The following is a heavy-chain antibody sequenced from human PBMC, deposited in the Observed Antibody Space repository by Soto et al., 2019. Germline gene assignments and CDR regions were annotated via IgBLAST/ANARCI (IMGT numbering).Heavy chain of an antibody. CDR1: GFTFSSYA. Sequence: GGSLRLSCAASGFTFSSYAMSWVRQAPGKGLEWVSAISGSGGSTYYADSVKGRFTISRDNSKNTLYLQMNSLRAEDTAVYYCAALTKVTTWFDYWGQGTLATVSS. CDR2: ISGSGGST. V-gene: IGHV3-23*01. CDR3: AALTKVTTWFDY. D-gene: IGHD4-17*01. J-gene: IGHJ4*02.